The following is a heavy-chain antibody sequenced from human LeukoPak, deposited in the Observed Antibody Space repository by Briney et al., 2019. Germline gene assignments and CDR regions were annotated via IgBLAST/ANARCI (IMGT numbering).Heavy chain of an antibody. CDR3: VRDRSGSYPYYFDF. V-gene: IGHV3-21*01. Sequence: RAGGSLRLSCTASGFTFSDYSMNWVRQAPGQGLDWVSSISSRSAYISYADSVKGRFTISRDNAKNSLYLEMNSLRAEDTAVYFCVRDRSGSYPYYFDFWGQGTLVTVSS. D-gene: IGHD1-26*01. J-gene: IGHJ4*02. CDR2: ISSRSAYI. CDR1: GFTFSDYS.